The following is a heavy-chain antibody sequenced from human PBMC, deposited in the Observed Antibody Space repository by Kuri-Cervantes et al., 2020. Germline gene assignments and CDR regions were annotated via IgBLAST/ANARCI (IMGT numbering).Heavy chain of an antibody. CDR1: GFTFSSYS. Sequence: GGSLRLSCAASGFTFSSYSMNWVRQAPGKGLEWVSSISSSSSYIYYADSVKGRFTISRDNAKNSLYLQMNSLRAEDTAVYYCARDMTGTMDRFDYWGQGTLVTVSS. CDR3: ARDMTGTMDRFDY. V-gene: IGHV3-21*03. D-gene: IGHD1-7*01. J-gene: IGHJ4*02. CDR2: ISSSSSYI.